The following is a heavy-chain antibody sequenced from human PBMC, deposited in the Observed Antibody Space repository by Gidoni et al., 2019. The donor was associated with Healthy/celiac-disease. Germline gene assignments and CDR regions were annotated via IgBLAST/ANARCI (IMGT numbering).Heavy chain of an antibody. CDR1: GFTFSSYA. CDR2: ISYDGSNK. V-gene: IGHV3-30-3*01. J-gene: IGHJ6*02. D-gene: IGHD3-3*01. CDR3: ARDLAFWSGYSSPPYYYYGMDV. Sequence: QVQLVESGGGVVQPGRSLRLSCAASGFTFSSYAMPWVRQAPGKGLEWVAVISYDGSNKYYADSVKGRFTISRDNSKNTLYLQMNSLRAEDTAVYYCARDLAFWSGYSSPPYYYYGMDVWGQGTTVTVSS.